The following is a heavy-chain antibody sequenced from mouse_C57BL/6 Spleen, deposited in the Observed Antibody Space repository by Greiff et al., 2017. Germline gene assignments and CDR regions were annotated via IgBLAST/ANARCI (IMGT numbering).Heavy chain of an antibody. V-gene: IGHV14-4*01. CDR2: IDPENGDT. Sequence: EVQLQQSGAELVRPGASVKLSCTASGFNIKDDYMHWVKQRPEQGLEWIGWIDPENGDTEYASKFQGKATVTADTSSNTAYLQLSSLTSEDTAVYYCTRCDYYGSSYFDYWGQGTTLTVSS. CDR3: TRCDYYGSSYFDY. CDR1: GFNIKDDY. J-gene: IGHJ2*01. D-gene: IGHD1-1*01.